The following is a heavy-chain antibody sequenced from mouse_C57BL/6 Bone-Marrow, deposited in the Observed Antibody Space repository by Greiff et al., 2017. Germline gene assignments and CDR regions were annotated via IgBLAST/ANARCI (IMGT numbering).Heavy chain of an antibody. CDR3: ARKKGSYYSNDPFAY. CDR2: IYPRSGNP. D-gene: IGHD2-5*01. CDR1: GYTFTRSG. J-gene: IGHJ3*01. Sequence: QVQLQQSGAELARPGASVKLSCQASGYTFTRSGISWVKQRTGQGLAWIGEIYPRSGNPYSNEAFKVKATLTADKSTRRAYMGLRSLTSEDCAVDVGARKKGSYYSNDPFAYWGQGTLVTVSA. V-gene: IGHV1-81*01.